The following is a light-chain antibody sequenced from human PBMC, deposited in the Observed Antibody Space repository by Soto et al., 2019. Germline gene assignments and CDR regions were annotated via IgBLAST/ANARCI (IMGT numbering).Light chain of an antibody. CDR3: ASWDDSLSGLV. CDR1: TSNIGSNY. J-gene: IGLJ2*01. V-gene: IGLV1-47*02. Sequence: QSVLTQPPSASGTPGQTISISCSGSTSNIGSNYVYWYQQLPGTAPKLLIYSNNERPSGVPDRFSGSKSGTSASLAISGLQSEDEADYYCASWDDSLSGLVFGGGTKLTVL. CDR2: SNN.